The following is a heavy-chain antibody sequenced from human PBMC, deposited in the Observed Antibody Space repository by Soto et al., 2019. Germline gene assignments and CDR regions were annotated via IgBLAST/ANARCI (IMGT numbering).Heavy chain of an antibody. CDR3: TRHGSGDYFLFDP. CDR2: ASPDGTST. J-gene: IGHJ5*02. CDR1: GFTSGSFW. V-gene: IGHV3-74*01. Sequence: EVQLVESGGGLVQPGGSLRLSCAASGFTSGSFWMHWVRQAPGKGLEWVSRASPDGTSTSYADSVKGRFTISRDNAKNTLFMQMNSLRAEDTAVYYCTRHGSGDYFLFDPWGQGTLVTVSS. D-gene: IGHD4-17*01.